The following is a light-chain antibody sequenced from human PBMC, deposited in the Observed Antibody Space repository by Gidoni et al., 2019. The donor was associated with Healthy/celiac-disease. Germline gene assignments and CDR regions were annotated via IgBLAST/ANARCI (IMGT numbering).Light chain of an antibody. J-gene: IGLJ2*01. V-gene: IGLV1-44*01. Sequence: QSVLTQPPSASGTPGQRVTISCSGISSNIGSNTVNWYQHLPGTAPKLLIYSNNQRPSGVPDRFSGSKSGTSASLAISGLQSEDEADYYCAAWDDSLNGVVFGGGTKLTVL. CDR2: SNN. CDR3: AAWDDSLNGVV. CDR1: SSNIGSNT.